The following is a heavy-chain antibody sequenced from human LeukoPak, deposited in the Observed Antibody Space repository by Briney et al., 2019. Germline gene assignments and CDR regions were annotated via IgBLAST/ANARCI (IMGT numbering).Heavy chain of an antibody. CDR2: ISSSSSYI. CDR3: ARGSPGEYYFDY. J-gene: IGHJ4*02. Sequence: GGSLRLSCAASGFTFSSYSMNWVRQAPGKGLEWVSSISSSSSYIYYADSVKGRFTISRDNAKNSLYLQMNSLRAEDTAVYYCARGSPGEYYFDYWGQGTLVTVSS. V-gene: IGHV3-21*01. CDR1: GFTFSSYS. D-gene: IGHD1-1*01.